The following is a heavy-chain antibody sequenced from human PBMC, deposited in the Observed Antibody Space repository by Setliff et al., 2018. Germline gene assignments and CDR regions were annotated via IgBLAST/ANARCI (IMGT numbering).Heavy chain of an antibody. CDR1: GYSFTSYG. CDR3: ARSPAVLGIVYLDP. D-gene: IGHD2-15*01. J-gene: IGHJ5*02. Sequence: SVKVSCKASGYSFTSYGITWVRQAPGQGLEWMGGIIPMFGTPAYAQKFQDRVTITTDESTSTAYMELDSLRSEDTAVYYCARSPAVLGIVYLDPWGQGTLVTVSS. CDR2: IIPMFGTP. V-gene: IGHV1-69*05.